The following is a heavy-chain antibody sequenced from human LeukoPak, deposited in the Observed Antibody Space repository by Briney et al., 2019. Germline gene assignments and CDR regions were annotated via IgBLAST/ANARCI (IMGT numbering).Heavy chain of an antibody. J-gene: IGHJ4*02. CDR3: TRVGYIDEGIDY. Sequence: GGSLRLSCVASGSPFSSYWMTWVCQAPGKGLEWVANIKQDGSKKSYVDSVKGRFTISRDNAKNSLYLQMNSLRAEDTAIYYCTRVGYIDEGIDYWGQGTLVTVSS. CDR2: IKQDGSKK. V-gene: IGHV3-7*04. D-gene: IGHD5-24*01. CDR1: GSPFSSYW.